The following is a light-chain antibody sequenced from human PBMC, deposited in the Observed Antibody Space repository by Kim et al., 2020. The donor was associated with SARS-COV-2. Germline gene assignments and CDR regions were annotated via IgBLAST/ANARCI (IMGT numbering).Light chain of an antibody. CDR3: AAWDDSPSGFVL. Sequence: QRVTIACSGGSSNIGNNKVDWYQQFPGMAPKLLIYKDDQRPSGVPDRFSGSKSGTSASLAISGLQSDDEADYYCAAWDDSPSGFVLVGGGTQLTVL. J-gene: IGLJ2*01. V-gene: IGLV1-44*01. CDR1: SSNIGNNK. CDR2: KDD.